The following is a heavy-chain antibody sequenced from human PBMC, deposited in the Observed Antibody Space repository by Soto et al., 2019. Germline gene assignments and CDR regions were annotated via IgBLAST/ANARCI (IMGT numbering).Heavy chain of an antibody. V-gene: IGHV2-5*02. CDR1: GFSLTTGGVG. J-gene: IGHJ4*02. D-gene: IGHD3-10*01. Sequence: QITLKESGPTLVKPTQTLTLTCDFSGFSLTTGGVGVGWVRQPPGEALEWLALIYWDDDERYNPSLKTRLTITKDPSNNQVVLIMTNMDPVDTATYYCAHSRNLITEDAQVGDFDYWGQGTLVTVSS. CDR2: IYWDDDE. CDR3: AHSRNLITEDAQVGDFDY.